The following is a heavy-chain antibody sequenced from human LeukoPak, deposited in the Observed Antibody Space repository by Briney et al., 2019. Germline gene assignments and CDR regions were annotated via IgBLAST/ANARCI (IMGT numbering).Heavy chain of an antibody. Sequence: PSETLSLTCTVSGGSISNYYWTWIRQPPGKGLEWIGYIYYSGSTYYNPSLKSRVTISVDASKNQFSLKLTSVTAADTAVYYCARTEAFCSDTSCSNWFDPWGQGTLVTVSS. CDR2: IYYSGST. CDR3: ARTEAFCSDTSCSNWFDP. CDR1: GGSISNYY. V-gene: IGHV4-59*12. D-gene: IGHD2-2*01. J-gene: IGHJ5*02.